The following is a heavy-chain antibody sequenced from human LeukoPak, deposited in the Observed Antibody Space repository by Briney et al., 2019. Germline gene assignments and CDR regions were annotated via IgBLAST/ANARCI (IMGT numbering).Heavy chain of an antibody. CDR2: INHSGST. CDR1: GGSFSGYY. J-gene: IGHJ5*02. D-gene: IGHD6-19*01. V-gene: IGHV4-34*01. Sequence: SETLSLTCDVYGGSFSGYYWSWIRQPPGKGLEWIGEINHSGSTNYNPSLKSRVTISVDTSKNQFSLKLSSETAADTAVYYCARGPKAVAVSWGQGTLVTVSS. CDR3: ARGPKAVAVS.